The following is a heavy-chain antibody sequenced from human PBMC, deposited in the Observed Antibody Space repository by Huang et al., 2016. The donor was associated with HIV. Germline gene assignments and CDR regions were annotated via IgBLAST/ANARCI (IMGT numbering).Heavy chain of an antibody. CDR1: GGSISSYY. Sequence: QVQLQESGPGLVKPSETLSLTCTVSGGSISSYYWSWIRQPPGQGLEWIGYIYYSGSTNYNPSPKSRVTISLDTSTNHFSLKLSSVTAADTAVYYCARSPNSGSFWAHDYFFDYWGQGTLVTVSS. J-gene: IGHJ4*02. D-gene: IGHD1-26*01. V-gene: IGHV4-59*01. CDR3: ARSPNSGSFWAHDYFFDY. CDR2: IYYSGST.